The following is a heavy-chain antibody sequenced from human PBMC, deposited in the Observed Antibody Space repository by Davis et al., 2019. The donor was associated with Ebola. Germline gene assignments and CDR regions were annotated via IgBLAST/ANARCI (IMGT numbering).Heavy chain of an antibody. V-gene: IGHV4-59*01. J-gene: IGHJ6*04. Sequence: SETLSLTCTVSGGSISSYYWSWIRQPPGKGLEWIGYIYHSGITNHNPSLKSRVTISVDTSKNQFSLKLSSVTAADTAVYYCARVGYYYDSSGYHAGGMDVWGKGTTVTVSS. CDR3: ARVGYYYDSSGYHAGGMDV. D-gene: IGHD3-22*01. CDR1: GGSISSYY. CDR2: IYHSGIT.